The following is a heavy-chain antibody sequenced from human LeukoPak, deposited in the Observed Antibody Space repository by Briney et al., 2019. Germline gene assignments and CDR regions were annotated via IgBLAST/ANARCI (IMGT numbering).Heavy chain of an antibody. CDR2: VNPNSGDT. CDR3: ARDRGSGVIIPSNWFDP. CDR1: GYTFTGYY. V-gene: IGHV1-2*02. J-gene: IGHJ5*02. D-gene: IGHD3-3*01. Sequence: ASVKVSCKASGYTFTGYYLHWVRQAPGQGLEWMGCVNPNSGDTNYAQKFQGSVTMTRDTSISTVYMELSRLRSDDTAVYYCARDRGSGVIIPSNWFDPWGQGTLVTVSS.